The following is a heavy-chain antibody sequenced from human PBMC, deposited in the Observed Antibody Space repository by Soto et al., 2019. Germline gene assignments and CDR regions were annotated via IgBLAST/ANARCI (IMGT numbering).Heavy chain of an antibody. CDR1: GGSVSSGGYY. CDR2: IYYNGYT. V-gene: IGHV4-61*08. Sequence: SETLSLTCTVSGGSVSSGGYYWSYIRQPPGKGLEWIGYIYYNGYTSYNSSLKSRVTISVDTSKNQFSLKLSSVTAADTAVYYCARGSEMAHMSYQFDFWGQGTLVTVSS. CDR3: ARGSEMAHMSYQFDF. D-gene: IGHD2-21*01. J-gene: IGHJ4*02.